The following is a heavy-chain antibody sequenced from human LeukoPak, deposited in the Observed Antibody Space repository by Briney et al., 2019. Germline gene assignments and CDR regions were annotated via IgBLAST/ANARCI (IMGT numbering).Heavy chain of an antibody. J-gene: IGHJ4*02. D-gene: IGHD5-18*01. V-gene: IGHV4-4*07. Sequence: PSETLSLTCTVSGGSISSYYWSWIRQPAGKGLEWIGRIYTSGSTNYNPSLKSRVTMSVDTSKNQFSLKLSSVTAADTAVYYCARHRPEYSYGLSEGDYFDYWGQGTLVTVSS. CDR2: IYTSGST. CDR3: ARHRPEYSYGLSEGDYFDY. CDR1: GGSISSYY.